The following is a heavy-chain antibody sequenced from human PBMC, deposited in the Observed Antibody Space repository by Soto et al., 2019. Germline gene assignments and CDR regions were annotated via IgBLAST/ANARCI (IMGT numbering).Heavy chain of an antibody. D-gene: IGHD3-3*01. CDR3: AKGMGGLRSPIDY. J-gene: IGHJ4*02. Sequence: EVQLLESGGGLVQPGGSLRLSCAASGFTFSSYAMSWVRQAPGKGLEWVSAISGSGGSTYYADSVKGRFTISRDNSKNTLYLQMNSLRAEDTALYYCAKGMGGLRSPIDYWGQGTLVTVSS. CDR2: ISGSGGST. V-gene: IGHV3-23*01. CDR1: GFTFSSYA.